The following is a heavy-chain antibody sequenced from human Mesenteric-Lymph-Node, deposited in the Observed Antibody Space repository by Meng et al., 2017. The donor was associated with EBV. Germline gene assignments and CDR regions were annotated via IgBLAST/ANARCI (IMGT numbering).Heavy chain of an antibody. Sequence: QGQLQESGAGLLKPSETLSLTCAVYGGSFSGYYWSWIRQPPGKGLEWIGEINHSGSTNYNPSLKSRVTISVDTSKNQFSLKLSSVTAADTAVYYCARVFPDLDYWGQGTLVTVSS. CDR1: GGSFSGYY. CDR3: ARVFPDLDY. J-gene: IGHJ4*02. V-gene: IGHV4-34*01. CDR2: INHSGST.